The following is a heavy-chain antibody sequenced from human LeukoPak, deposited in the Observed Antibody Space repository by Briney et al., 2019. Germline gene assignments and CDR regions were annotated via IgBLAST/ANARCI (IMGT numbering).Heavy chain of an antibody. D-gene: IGHD3-10*01. Sequence: PSETLSLTCTVSGGSISSYYWSWIRQPAGKGLEWIGRIYTSGSTNYNPSLKSRVTMSVDTSKNQFSPKLSSVTAADTAVYYCARDRATYGSGSYFDYWGQGTLVTVSS. J-gene: IGHJ4*02. CDR1: GGSISSYY. CDR3: ARDRATYGSGSYFDY. V-gene: IGHV4-4*07. CDR2: IYTSGST.